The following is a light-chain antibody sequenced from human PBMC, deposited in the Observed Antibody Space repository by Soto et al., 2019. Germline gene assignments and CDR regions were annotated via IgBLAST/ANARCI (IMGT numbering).Light chain of an antibody. J-gene: IGKJ1*01. Sequence: EVVMTQTPATLSVSPGGRATLSCRASQSISDTLAWYQQKPGQAPRLLIHGASTRATGFPARFSGSGSGTDFTLTISSLQSEDSAVYYCQQYDNWPWTFGQGTKVAIK. CDR2: GAS. CDR1: QSISDT. CDR3: QQYDNWPWT. V-gene: IGKV3-15*01.